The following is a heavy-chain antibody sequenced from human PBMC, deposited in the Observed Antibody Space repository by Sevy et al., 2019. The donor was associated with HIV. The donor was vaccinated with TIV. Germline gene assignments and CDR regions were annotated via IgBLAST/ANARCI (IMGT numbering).Heavy chain of an antibody. CDR3: ARSRSNYGDYYFDY. J-gene: IGHJ4*02. V-gene: IGHV3-11*06. D-gene: IGHD4-17*01. CDR1: GFTFSAYY. CDR2: ISGAGTYT. Sequence: GGSQRLSCAASGFTFSAYYMTWIRQAPGKGLEWVSYISGAGTYTNYVESVKGRFTISRDNSKNSLYLQMNSLRAEDTAVYFCARSRSNYGDYYFDYWGQGILVTVSS.